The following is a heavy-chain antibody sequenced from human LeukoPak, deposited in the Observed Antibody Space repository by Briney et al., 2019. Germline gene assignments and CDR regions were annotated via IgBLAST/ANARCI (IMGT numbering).Heavy chain of an antibody. CDR3: AREGDGSGSYYWADYYYYYMDV. Sequence: SVKVSCKASGGTFSSYAISWVRQAPGQGLEWMGRIIPIFGTANYAQKFQGRVTITTDESTSTAYMELSSLRSEDTAVYYCAREGDGSGSYYWADYYYYYMDVWGKGTTVTVSS. CDR2: IIPIFGTA. V-gene: IGHV1-69*05. D-gene: IGHD3-10*01. J-gene: IGHJ6*03. CDR1: GGTFSSYA.